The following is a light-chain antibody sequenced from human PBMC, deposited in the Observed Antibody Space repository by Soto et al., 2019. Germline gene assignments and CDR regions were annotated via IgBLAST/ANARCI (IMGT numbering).Light chain of an antibody. Sequence: IVITQSPATLSLSPGEKATLSCRASQSISNNFAWFQQKPGQVPRLLIYGASNRATGVSARFSGSGSGTEFTLTISSLQPEDFATYYCQQLFDSPITFGQGTRLEIK. CDR3: QQLFDSPIT. CDR1: QSISNN. J-gene: IGKJ5*01. V-gene: IGKV3-15*01. CDR2: GAS.